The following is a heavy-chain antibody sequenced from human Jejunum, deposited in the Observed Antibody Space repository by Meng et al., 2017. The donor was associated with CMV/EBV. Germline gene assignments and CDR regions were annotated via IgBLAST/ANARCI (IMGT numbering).Heavy chain of an antibody. CDR2: IRGDDST. D-gene: IGHD4-11*01. CDR1: GFSVSTNY. CDR3: ARACRQVSNCYLDS. J-gene: IGHJ4*02. V-gene: IGHV3-53*01. Sequence: ASGFSVSTNYMSWVRQAPGKGLEWVSFIRGDDSTSYTDSVQGRFNIYRDNSKNTVYLQMNSLRAEDTAVYYCARACRQVSNCYLDSWGQGIQVTVSS.